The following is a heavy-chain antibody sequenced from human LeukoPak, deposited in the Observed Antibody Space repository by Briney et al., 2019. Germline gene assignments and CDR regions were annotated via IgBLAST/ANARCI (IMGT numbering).Heavy chain of an antibody. CDR3: ARTLWFGEFVLDY. CDR1: GGSISSYY. CDR2: IYYSGST. J-gene: IGHJ4*02. D-gene: IGHD3-10*01. V-gene: IGHV4-59*01. Sequence: PSETLSLTCTVSGGSISSYYWSWIRQPPGKGREWIGYIYYSGSTNYNPSLKSRVTISVDTSKNQFSLKLSSVTAADTAVYYCARTLWFGEFVLDYWGQGTLVTVSS.